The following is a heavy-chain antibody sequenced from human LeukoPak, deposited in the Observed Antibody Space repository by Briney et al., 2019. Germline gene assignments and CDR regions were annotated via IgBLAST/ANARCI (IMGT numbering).Heavy chain of an antibody. J-gene: IGHJ4*02. CDR1: GFTFSSYS. Sequence: GGSLRLSCAASGFTFSSYSMNWVRQAPGKGLEWVAVISYDGSNKYYAGSVKGRFTISKDNSKNTLYLQMNSLRVEDTAVYYCTRARDEYYFDYWGQGALVTVSS. CDR2: ISYDGSNK. D-gene: IGHD6-6*01. CDR3: TRARDEYYFDY. V-gene: IGHV3-30*03.